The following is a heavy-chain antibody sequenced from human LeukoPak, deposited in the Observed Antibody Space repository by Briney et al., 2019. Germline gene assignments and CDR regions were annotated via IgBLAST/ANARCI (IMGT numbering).Heavy chain of an antibody. CDR3: APTAEAYTSWWKV. V-gene: IGHV1-2*02. CDR1: GYKFIDDY. D-gene: IGHD3-16*01. CDR2: INPDSGFT. Sequence: APVKVSCKASGYKFIDDYMHWVRQAPGQGLEFMGWINPDSGFTNYAQKFRGRVTMTRDTSISTAYLEVRSLTSDDTAVYYCAPTAEAYTSWWKVWGQGTLVTVSS. J-gene: IGHJ4*02.